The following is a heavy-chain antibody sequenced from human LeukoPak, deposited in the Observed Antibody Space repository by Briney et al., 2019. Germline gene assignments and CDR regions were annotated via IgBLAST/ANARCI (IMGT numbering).Heavy chain of an antibody. V-gene: IGHV4-39*07. D-gene: IGHD6-6*01. CDR2: IYYSGST. CDR1: GGSISSSSYY. J-gene: IGHJ3*02. CDR3: ARPIEYSSPDDAFDI. Sequence: SETLSLTCTVSGGSISSSSYYWGWIRQPPGKGLEWIGSIYYSGSTYYNPSLKSRVTISVDTSKNQFSLKLSSVTAADTAVYYCARPIEYSSPDDAFDIWGQGTMVTVSS.